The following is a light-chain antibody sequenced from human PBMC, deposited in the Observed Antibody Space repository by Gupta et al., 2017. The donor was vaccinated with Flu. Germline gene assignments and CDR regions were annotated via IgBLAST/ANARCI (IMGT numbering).Light chain of an antibody. CDR2: DAS. J-gene: IGKJ3*01. Sequence: DIQMTQSPSSLSASVGDRVTITCQASQDINNYLNWYQHKPGKAPKLLIYDASNLETGVPSRFSGSGSGTDFTFTISSLHPEDIATYYCQQYDNLPRHGFTFGPGTKVDLK. V-gene: IGKV1-33*01. CDR3: QQYDNLPRHGFT. CDR1: QDINNY.